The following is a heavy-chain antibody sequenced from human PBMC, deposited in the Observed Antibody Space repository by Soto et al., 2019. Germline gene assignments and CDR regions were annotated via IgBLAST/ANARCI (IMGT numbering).Heavy chain of an antibody. CDR2: ISYDGSNK. Sequence: GGSLRLSCAASGFTFSSYAMHWVRQAPGKGLEWVAVISYDGSNKYYADSVKGRFTISRDNSKNTLYLQMNSLRAEDTAVYYCARGPRDTAMVIGMDVWGQGTTVTVSS. CDR1: GFTFSSYA. D-gene: IGHD5-18*01. CDR3: ARGPRDTAMVIGMDV. V-gene: IGHV3-30-3*01. J-gene: IGHJ6*02.